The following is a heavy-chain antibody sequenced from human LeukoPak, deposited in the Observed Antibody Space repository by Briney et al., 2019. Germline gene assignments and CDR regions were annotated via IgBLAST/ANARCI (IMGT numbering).Heavy chain of an antibody. J-gene: IGHJ4*02. CDR3: ARGGLSHYYGSASFDY. CDR2: INHSGNT. V-gene: IGHV4-34*01. Sequence: SETLSLTCAVYDGSFSGYYWSWIRQPPGKGLEWIGEINHSGNTNYNPSLKSRVTISVDTSRNQFSLRLGSVTAADTAVVYCARGGLSHYYGSASFDYWGQGALVTVSS. D-gene: IGHD3-10*01. CDR1: DGSFSGYY.